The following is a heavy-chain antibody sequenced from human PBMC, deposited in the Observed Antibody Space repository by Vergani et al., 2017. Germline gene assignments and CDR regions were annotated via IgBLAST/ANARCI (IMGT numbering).Heavy chain of an antibody. CDR2: ISSSSSYI. Sequence: EVQLVESGGDLVKPGGSLRLSCAASGFTFSSYSMNWVRQAPGKGLEWASSISSSSSYIYYADSVKGRFTISRDNAKNSLYLQMNSLRAEDTAVYYCARGRFGSFDYWGQGTLVTVSS. J-gene: IGHJ4*02. CDR3: ARGRFGSFDY. V-gene: IGHV3-21*01. D-gene: IGHD3-10*01. CDR1: GFTFSSYS.